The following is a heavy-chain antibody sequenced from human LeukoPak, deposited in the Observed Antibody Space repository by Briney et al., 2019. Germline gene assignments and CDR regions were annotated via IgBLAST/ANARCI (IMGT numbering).Heavy chain of an antibody. V-gene: IGHV3-7*03. CDR3: AKDISGATVTTGGWNAFDI. D-gene: IGHD4-11*01. J-gene: IGHJ3*02. CDR2: IKQDGSEK. Sequence: GGSLRLSCAASGFTFSSYAMSWVRQAPGKGLEWVANIKQDGSEKYYVDSVKGRFTISRDNAKNSLYLQMNSLRAEDMALYYCAKDISGATVTTGGWNAFDIWGQGTMVTVSS. CDR1: GFTFSSYA.